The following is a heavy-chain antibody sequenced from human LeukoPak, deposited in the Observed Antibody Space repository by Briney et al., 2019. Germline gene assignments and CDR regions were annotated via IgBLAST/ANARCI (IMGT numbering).Heavy chain of an antibody. D-gene: IGHD5-24*01. CDR2: ISSSSSYI. Sequence: GGSLRLSCEVSGFIFSYYGMNWVRQAPGKGLEWVSSISSSSSYIYYADSVKGRFTISRDNAKSSLYLQMNSLRAEDTAVYYCARSDENAFDIWGQGTMVTVSS. J-gene: IGHJ3*02. CDR3: ARSDENAFDI. CDR1: GFIFSYYG. V-gene: IGHV3-21*01.